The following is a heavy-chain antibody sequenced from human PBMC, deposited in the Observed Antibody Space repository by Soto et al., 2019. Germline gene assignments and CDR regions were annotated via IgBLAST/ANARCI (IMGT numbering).Heavy chain of an antibody. D-gene: IGHD1-26*01. Sequence: PGGSLRLSCAASGFTFSSYSMNWVRQAPGKGLEWVSSISSSSSYIYYADSVKGRFTISRDNAKNSLYLQMNSLRAEDTAVYYCASAKASGSYGGGYWGQGTLVTVSS. V-gene: IGHV3-21*01. CDR1: GFTFSSYS. J-gene: IGHJ4*02. CDR3: ASAKASGSYGGGY. CDR2: ISSSSSYI.